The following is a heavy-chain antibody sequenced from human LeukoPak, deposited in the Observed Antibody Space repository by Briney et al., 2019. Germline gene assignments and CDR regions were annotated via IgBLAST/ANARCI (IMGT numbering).Heavy chain of an antibody. CDR1: GYTLSDLS. V-gene: IGHV1-24*01. CDR2: SNLENGET. J-gene: IGHJ4*02. CDR3: ATGTATDYGAYTY. Sequence: GASVKVSCKVSGYTLSDLSIHWVRQAPGKGLEWTGGSNLENGETIYVEWFQGRGTMTEDSSIDTAYMDLSSLTSEDTAVYYCATGTATDYGAYTYWGQGTLVTVSS. D-gene: IGHD4-17*01.